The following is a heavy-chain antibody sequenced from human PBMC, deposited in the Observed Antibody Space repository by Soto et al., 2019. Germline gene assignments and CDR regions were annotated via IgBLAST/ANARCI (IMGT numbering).Heavy chain of an antibody. CDR2: INAGNGNT. Sequence: GASVKVSCKASGYTFTSYAMHWVRQAPGQRLEWMGWINAGNGNTKYSQKFQGRVTITRDTSASTAYMELSSLRSEDTAVYYCARDRGLRDGYVYWGQGTLVTVSS. CDR3: ARDRGLRDGYVY. CDR1: GYTFTSYA. D-gene: IGHD5-12*01. V-gene: IGHV1-3*01. J-gene: IGHJ4*02.